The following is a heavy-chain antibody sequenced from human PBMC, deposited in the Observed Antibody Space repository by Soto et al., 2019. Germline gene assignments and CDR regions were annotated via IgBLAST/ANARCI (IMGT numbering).Heavy chain of an antibody. V-gene: IGHV1-69*13. D-gene: IGHD2-8*01. J-gene: IGHJ4*02. CDR2: IIPIFGTA. CDR1: GGTFSSYA. CDR3: ARESLYCTNGVCYLGY. Sequence: GASVKVSCKASGGTFSSYAISWVRQAPGQGLEWMGGIIPIFGTANYAQKFQGRVTITADESTSTAYMELSSLRSEDTAVYYCARESLYCTNGVCYLGYWGQGTLVTVSS.